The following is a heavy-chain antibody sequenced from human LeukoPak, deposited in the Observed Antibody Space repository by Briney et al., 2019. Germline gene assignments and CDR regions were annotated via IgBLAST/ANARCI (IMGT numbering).Heavy chain of an antibody. J-gene: IGHJ4*02. CDR2: INSDGSST. CDR1: GFTFSSYW. Sequence: GGSLRLSCAASGFTFSSYWMHWVRQAPGKGLVWVSRINSDGSSTSYADSVKGRFTISRDNSKNTLYLQMNSLRAEDTAVYYCARDRGRMITFGGVIVNWGQGTLVTVSS. V-gene: IGHV3-74*01. CDR3: ARDRGRMITFGGVIVN. D-gene: IGHD3-16*02.